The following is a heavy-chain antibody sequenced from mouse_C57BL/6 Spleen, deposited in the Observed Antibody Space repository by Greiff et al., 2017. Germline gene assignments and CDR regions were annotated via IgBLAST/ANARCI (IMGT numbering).Heavy chain of an antibody. Sequence: QVQLKQPGAELVKPGASVKLSCKASGYTFTSYWMQWVKQRPGQGLEWIGEIDPSDSYTNYNQKFKGKATLTVDTSSSTAYMQLSSLTSEDSAVYYCARRLLRHYAMDYWGQGTSVTVSS. V-gene: IGHV1-50*01. J-gene: IGHJ4*01. CDR2: IDPSDSYT. D-gene: IGHD1-2*01. CDR1: GYTFTSYW. CDR3: ARRLLRHYAMDY.